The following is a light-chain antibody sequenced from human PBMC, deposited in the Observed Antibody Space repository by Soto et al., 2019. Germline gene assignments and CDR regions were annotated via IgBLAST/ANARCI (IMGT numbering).Light chain of an antibody. CDR3: LQSNTFPWT. Sequence: DIQMTQSPSSVSASLGDRVTITCRASQGISSWLAWYPQKPGKAPTPLISAPSSLESVVPSRFSGSGSGTDFTLTISSVQPEDFATYYCLQSNTFPWTFGQGTKVDIK. V-gene: IGKV1-12*01. CDR1: QGISSW. J-gene: IGKJ1*01. CDR2: APS.